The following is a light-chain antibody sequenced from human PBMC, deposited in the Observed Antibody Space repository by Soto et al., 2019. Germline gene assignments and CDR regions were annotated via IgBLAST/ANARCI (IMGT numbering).Light chain of an antibody. CDR2: EVS. CDR3: SSYTSSSTYV. CDR1: SSDVGSYNR. V-gene: IGLV2-18*02. Sequence: QSVLTQPPSVSGSLGQSVTISCTGTSSDVGSYNRVSWYQQPPGTAPKLMIYEVSNRPSGVPDRFSGSKSGNTASLTFFGLQVEDEVDYYCSSYTSSSTYVFGTGTKVTVL. J-gene: IGLJ1*01.